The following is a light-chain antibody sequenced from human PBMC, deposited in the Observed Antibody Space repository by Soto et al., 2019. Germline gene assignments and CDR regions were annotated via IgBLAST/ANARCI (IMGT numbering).Light chain of an antibody. CDR1: SSDVGGYKY. V-gene: IGLV2-14*01. CDR3: SSYRTSSTYV. Sequence: QPVLTQPASVSGSPGQSITISCTGTSSDVGGYKYVSWYQQHPGKAPKLMIYEVSNRPSGVSNRFSGSKSGNTASLTISGLQAEDEADYYCSSYRTSSTYVFGTGTKLTVL. J-gene: IGLJ1*01. CDR2: EVS.